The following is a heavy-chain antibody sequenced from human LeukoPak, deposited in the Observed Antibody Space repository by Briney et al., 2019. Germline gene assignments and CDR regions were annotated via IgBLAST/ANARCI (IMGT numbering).Heavy chain of an antibody. CDR2: INPNSGGT. V-gene: IGHV1-2*02. D-gene: IGHD5-18*01. CDR1: GYTFTGYY. CDR3: ARARARSAMVVPFDY. J-gene: IGHJ4*02. Sequence: ASVTVSCKASGYTFTGYYMHWVRQAPGQGLEWMGWINPNSGGTNYAQKFQGRVTMTRDTSISTAYMELSRLRSDDTAVYYCARARARSAMVVPFDYWGQGTLVTVSS.